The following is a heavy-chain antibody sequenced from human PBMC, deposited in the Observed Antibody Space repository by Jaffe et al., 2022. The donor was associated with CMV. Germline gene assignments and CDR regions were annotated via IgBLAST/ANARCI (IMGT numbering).Heavy chain of an antibody. D-gene: IGHD2-21*02. CDR1: GYTFTGYY. J-gene: IGHJ3*02. Sequence: QVQLVQSGAEVKKPGASVKVSCKASGYTFTGYYMHWVRQAPGQGLEWMGWINPNSGGTNYAQKFQGWVTMTRDTSISTAYMELSRLRSDDTAVYYCARGWHIVVVTAMGAFDIWGQGTMVTVSS. V-gene: IGHV1-2*04. CDR2: INPNSGGT. CDR3: ARGWHIVVVTAMGAFDI.